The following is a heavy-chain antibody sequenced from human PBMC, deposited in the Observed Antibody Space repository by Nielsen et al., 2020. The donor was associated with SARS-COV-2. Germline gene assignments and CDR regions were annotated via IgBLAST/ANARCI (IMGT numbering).Heavy chain of an antibody. CDR2: IYYSGST. CDR3: ARAATGGRITIFGVVIIGAFDI. Sequence: SETLSLTCTVSGGSISSSSYYWGWIRQPPGKGLEWIGSIYYSGSTYYNPSLKSRVTISVDTSKNQFSLKLSSVTAADTAVYYCARAATGGRITIFGVVIIGAFDIWGQGTMVTVSS. D-gene: IGHD3-3*01. CDR1: GGSISSSSYY. J-gene: IGHJ3*02. V-gene: IGHV4-39*07.